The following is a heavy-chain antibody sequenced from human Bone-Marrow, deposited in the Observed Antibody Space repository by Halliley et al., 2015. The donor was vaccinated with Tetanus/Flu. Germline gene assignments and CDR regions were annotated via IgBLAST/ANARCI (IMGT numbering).Heavy chain of an antibody. CDR3: TRGGENLAFDF. Sequence: QLVQSGAEVKKPGASVKLSCKASGYLFITYSLHWVRQSPGQGLQWMGMMNGGGGPMYAQNFQGRITVTRDTSTNTLYLDLRGLRSEDPAVYYCTRGGENLAFDFWGQGTMVTVSS. D-gene: IGHD3-16*01. CDR2: MNGGGGP. J-gene: IGHJ4*02. CDR1: GYLFITYS. V-gene: IGHV1-46*01.